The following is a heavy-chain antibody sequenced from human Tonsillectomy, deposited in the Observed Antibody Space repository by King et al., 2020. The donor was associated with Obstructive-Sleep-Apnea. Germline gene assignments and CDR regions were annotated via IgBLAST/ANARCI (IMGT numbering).Heavy chain of an antibody. Sequence: QLQESGPGLVKPSETLSLTCTVSGYSISSGFYWGWIRQPPGKGLEWIGSIYHSGSTYYNPALRSRVNMAVDTSNNQFSLKLRSVTAADTAGYYCARDPNSGGGSCYFDYWGQGTLVAVSS. D-gene: IGHD2-15*01. CDR1: GYSISSGFY. CDR2: IYHSGST. V-gene: IGHV4-38-2*02. CDR3: ARDPNSGGGSCYFDY. J-gene: IGHJ4*02.